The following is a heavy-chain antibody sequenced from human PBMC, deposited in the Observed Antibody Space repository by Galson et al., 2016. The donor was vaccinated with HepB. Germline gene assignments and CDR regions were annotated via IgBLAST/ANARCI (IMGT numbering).Heavy chain of an antibody. D-gene: IGHD5-18*01. V-gene: IGHV3-33*01. CDR2: IWYDGGKK. CDR1: GFTFSSHG. CDR3: ARHGKEPWFGNWFDP. Sequence: SLRLSCAASGFTFSSHGMHWVRQAQGKGLEWVAAIWYDGGKKYFGDSVKGRFTISRDNSKNTLYLEINSLRPEDTAMYYCARHGKEPWFGNWFDPWGQGTLVTVSS. J-gene: IGHJ5*02.